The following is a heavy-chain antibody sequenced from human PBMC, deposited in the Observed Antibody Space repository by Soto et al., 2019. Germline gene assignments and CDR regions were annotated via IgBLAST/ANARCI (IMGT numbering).Heavy chain of an antibody. V-gene: IGHV3-11*01. D-gene: IGHD2-2*01. CDR3: ASLYCSGTSCRVYYYYGMDV. Sequence: QVQLVESGGGLVKPGGSLRLSCAASGFTFSDYYMSWIRQAPGKGLEWVSYISSSGNTMYYADSVKGRFTISRDNAKNSLYLQMNSLRVEDTAVYYCASLYCSGTSCRVYYYYGMDVWGQGTTVTVSS. CDR1: GFTFSDYY. CDR2: ISSSGNTM. J-gene: IGHJ6*02.